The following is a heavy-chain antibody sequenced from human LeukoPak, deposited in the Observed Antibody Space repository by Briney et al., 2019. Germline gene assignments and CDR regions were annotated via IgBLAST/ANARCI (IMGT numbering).Heavy chain of an antibody. CDR2: ISRSSGDI. CDR3: AKAEQQLSYTYDAFDI. V-gene: IGHV3-21*04. J-gene: IGHJ3*02. Sequence: PGGSLRLSCAASGFTFSSYSMNWVRQAPGKGLEWVSSISRSSGDIFYADSVKGRFTISRDNSKNSLFLQMNTLRTEDTALYYCAKAEQQLSYTYDAFDIWGQGTMVTVSS. CDR1: GFTFSSYS. D-gene: IGHD6-13*01.